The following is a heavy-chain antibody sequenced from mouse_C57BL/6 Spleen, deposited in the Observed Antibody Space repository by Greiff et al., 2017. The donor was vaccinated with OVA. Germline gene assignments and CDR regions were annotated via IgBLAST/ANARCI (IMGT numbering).Heavy chain of an antibody. CDR3: ARKGSNYYAMDY. D-gene: IGHD2-5*01. Sequence: VQLQQPGAELVMPGASVKLSCKASGYTFTSYWMHWVKQRPGQGLEWIGEIDPSDSYTNYTQKFTGKSTLTVDKSSSTAYMQLSSLTSEDSAVYYCARKGSNYYAMDYWGQGTSVTVSS. J-gene: IGHJ4*01. V-gene: IGHV1-69*01. CDR2: IDPSDSYT. CDR1: GYTFTSYW.